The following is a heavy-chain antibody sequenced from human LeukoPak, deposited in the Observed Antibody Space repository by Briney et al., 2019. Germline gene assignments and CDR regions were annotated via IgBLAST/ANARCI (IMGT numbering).Heavy chain of an antibody. V-gene: IGHV3-33*01. D-gene: IGHD3-10*01. CDR1: GLSFSSHG. CDR2: IWFDGSNK. CDR3: ARLRGSYFDN. Sequence: PGGSLRLSCAASGLSFSSHGMLWARQAPGKGLEWVALIWFDGSNKYYADSVKGRFTISRDNSKNTLYLQMNSLRVEDTAVYYCARLRGSYFDNWGQGTLVTVSS. J-gene: IGHJ4*02.